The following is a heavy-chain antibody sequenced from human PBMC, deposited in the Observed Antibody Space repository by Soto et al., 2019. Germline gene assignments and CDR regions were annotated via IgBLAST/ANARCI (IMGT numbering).Heavy chain of an antibody. CDR1: GFTFSSYD. V-gene: IGHV3-33*01. CDR2: IWYNGSDR. J-gene: IGHJ6*02. CDR3: ARERIPAAGNRVYFYYFAMDV. D-gene: IGHD6-13*01. Sequence: GGSLRLSCAASGFTFSSYDMHWVRQAPGKGLEWVAVIWYNGSDRYYSDSMKGRFTISRDNSKDTVHLQMNSLRAEDTAVYYCARERIPAAGNRVYFYYFAMDVWGQGTTVTVSS.